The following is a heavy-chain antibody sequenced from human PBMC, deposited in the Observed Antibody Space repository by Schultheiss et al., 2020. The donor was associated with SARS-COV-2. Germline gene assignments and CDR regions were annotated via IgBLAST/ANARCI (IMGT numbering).Heavy chain of an antibody. CDR3: AKGRMTTGWFDP. J-gene: IGHJ5*02. V-gene: IGHV3-64*01. Sequence: GSLRLSCAASGFTFSSYAMHWVRQAPGKGLEYVSAISSNGGSTYYANSVKGRFTISRDNSKNTLYLQMNSLRAEDTAVYYCAKGRMTTGWFDPWGQGTLVTVSS. CDR2: ISSNGGST. CDR1: GFTFSSYA. D-gene: IGHD4-11*01.